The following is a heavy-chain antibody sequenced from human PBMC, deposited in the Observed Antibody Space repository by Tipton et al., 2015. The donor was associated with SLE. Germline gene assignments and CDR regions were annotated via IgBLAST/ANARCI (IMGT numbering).Heavy chain of an antibody. J-gene: IGHJ4*02. V-gene: IGHV4-34*01. CDR1: GGSFSVYY. D-gene: IGHD5-24*01. CDR2: INHSGST. CDR3: ARGRRWLQLGIDY. Sequence: TLSLTCAVYGGSFSVYYWSWIRQSPGKGLEWIGEINHSGSTNYNPSLKSRVTISVDTSKNQFPLKLSSVTAADTAVYYCARGRRWLQLGIDYWGQGTLVTVSS.